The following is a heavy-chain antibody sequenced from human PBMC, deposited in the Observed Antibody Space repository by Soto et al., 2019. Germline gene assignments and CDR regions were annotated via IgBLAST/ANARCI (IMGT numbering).Heavy chain of an antibody. CDR2: ISAYNCNT. CDR1: GYTFTSYG. Sequence: ASVKVSCKASGYTFTSYGISWVRQAPGQGLLWMGWISAYNCNTNYAQKLQGRVTMTTDTSTSTAYMDLRSLRSDDTAVYYCARDPPLDVARGFDYWGQGTLVTVSS. J-gene: IGHJ4*02. V-gene: IGHV1-18*01. CDR3: ARDPPLDVARGFDY. D-gene: IGHD3-10*01.